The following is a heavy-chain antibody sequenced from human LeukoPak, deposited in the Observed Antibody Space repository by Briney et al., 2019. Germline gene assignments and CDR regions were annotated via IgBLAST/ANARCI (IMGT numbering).Heavy chain of an antibody. D-gene: IGHD2-2*01. V-gene: IGHV3-33*01. CDR3: ATPSWDCSSTSCYFDY. Sequence: GGSLRLSCAASGFTFSSYGMHWVRQAPGKGLEWVAVIWYDGSNKYYADSVRGRFTISRDNSKNTLYLQMNSLRAEDTAVYYCATPSWDCSSTSCYFDYWGQGTLVTVSS. CDR2: IWYDGSNK. CDR1: GFTFSSYG. J-gene: IGHJ4*02.